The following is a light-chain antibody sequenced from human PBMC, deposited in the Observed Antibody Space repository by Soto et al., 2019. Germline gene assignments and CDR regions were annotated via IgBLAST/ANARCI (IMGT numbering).Light chain of an antibody. V-gene: IGKV2-24*01. Sequence: DIVLTQTPLSPLVTLGRPASISGRSSQSLLHSDATTYLIWLPQRTGQPPRLLIYMISNRFSGVPDRFSGSGAGTYLTLNISRVEAEDVGVYYCMQATQSYTFGQGTKLEIK. J-gene: IGKJ2*01. CDR3: MQATQSYT. CDR2: MIS. CDR1: QSLLHSDATTY.